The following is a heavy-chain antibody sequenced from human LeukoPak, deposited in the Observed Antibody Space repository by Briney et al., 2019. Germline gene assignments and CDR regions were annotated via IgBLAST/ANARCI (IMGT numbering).Heavy chain of an antibody. D-gene: IGHD6-25*01. CDR2: IKTKADNYAT. V-gene: IGHV3-73*01. CDR1: GFTFSSYA. Sequence: GGSLRLSCAASGFTFSSYAMGWVRQASGKGLEWVGRIKTKADNYATAYAASVKGRFTISRDDSTNTAYLQMNSLKTEDTAVYYCTHPAYYYNVDVWGKGTTVTVSS. CDR3: THPAYYYNVDV. J-gene: IGHJ6*04.